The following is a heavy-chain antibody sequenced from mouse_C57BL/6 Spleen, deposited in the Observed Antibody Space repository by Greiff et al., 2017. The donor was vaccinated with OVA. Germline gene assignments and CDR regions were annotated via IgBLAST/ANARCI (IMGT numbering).Heavy chain of an antibody. V-gene: IGHV1-15*01. CDR1: GYTFTDYE. CDR2: IDPETGGT. J-gene: IGHJ3*01. CDR3: TGSWFAY. Sequence: VQLQESGAELVRPGASVTLSCKASGYTFTDYEMHWVKQTPVHGLEWIGAIDPETGGTAYNQKFKGKAILTADKSSSTAYMELRSLTSEDSAVYYCTGSWFAYWGQGTLVTVSA.